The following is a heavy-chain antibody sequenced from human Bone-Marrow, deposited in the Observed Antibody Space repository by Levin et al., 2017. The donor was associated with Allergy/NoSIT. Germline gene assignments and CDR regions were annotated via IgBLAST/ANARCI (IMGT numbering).Heavy chain of an antibody. CDR1: GFTFRSFS. D-gene: IGHD4/OR15-4a*01. V-gene: IGHV3-30*04. CDR2: ISYDGTQI. J-gene: IGHJ4*02. CDR3: ARDLLTSMVPY. Sequence: GESLKISCIASGFTFRSFSMQWIRQAQGKGLEWLAIISYDGTQISYADSVKGRFTISRDTSKNILYLEMNSLIPEDTGVYYCARDLLTSMVPYWGQGTLVTVSS.